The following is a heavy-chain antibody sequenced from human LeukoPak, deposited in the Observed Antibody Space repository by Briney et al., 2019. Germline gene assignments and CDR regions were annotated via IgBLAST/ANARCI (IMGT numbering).Heavy chain of an antibody. CDR1: GFTFSSYW. Sequence: AGGSLRLSCAASGFTFSSYWMSWVRQAPGKGLEWVANIKQDGSEKYYVDSVKGRFTISRDNAKNSLYLQMNSLRAEDTAVYYCARDQQGYYDSSGQLDYWGQGTLVTVSS. CDR3: ARDQQGYYDSSGQLDY. V-gene: IGHV3-7*01. D-gene: IGHD3-22*01. CDR2: IKQDGSEK. J-gene: IGHJ4*02.